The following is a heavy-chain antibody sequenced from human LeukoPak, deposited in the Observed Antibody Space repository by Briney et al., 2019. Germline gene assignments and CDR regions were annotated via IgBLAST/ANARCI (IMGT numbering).Heavy chain of an antibody. V-gene: IGHV1-69*05. CDR2: IIPIFGTA. CDR3: AREGRPGDNWKYEDAFDI. D-gene: IGHD1-7*01. CDR1: GGTFSSYA. J-gene: IGHJ3*02. Sequence: ASVKVSCKASGGTFSSYAISWVRQAPGQGLEWMGGIIPIFGTANYAQKFQGRVTITTDESTSTAYMELSSLRSEDTAVYYCAREGRPGDNWKYEDAFDIWGQGTMVTVSS.